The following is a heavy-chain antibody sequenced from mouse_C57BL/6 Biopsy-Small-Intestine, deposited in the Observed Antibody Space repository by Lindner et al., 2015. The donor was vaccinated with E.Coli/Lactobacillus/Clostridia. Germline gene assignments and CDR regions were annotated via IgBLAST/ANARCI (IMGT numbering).Heavy chain of an antibody. CDR2: IDPENGDT. CDR3: SPRFIF. Sequence: VQLQESGAEPVWPGASVKLSCTTSGFNIKDAYINWVKQRPAQGLVWIGWIDPENGDTEYASKFQGKATITADTSSDTAFLQLSSLTSEDTAVYYCSPRFIFWGQGTLVTVSA. V-gene: IGHV14-4*01. J-gene: IGHJ3*01. CDR1: GFNIKDAY.